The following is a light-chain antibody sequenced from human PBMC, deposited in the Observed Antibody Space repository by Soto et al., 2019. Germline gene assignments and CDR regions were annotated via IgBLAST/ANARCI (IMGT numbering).Light chain of an antibody. CDR3: HQAHSLPLT. V-gene: IGKV1-12*01. CDR2: AAS. CDR1: QGISRW. J-gene: IGKJ4*01. Sequence: DIPMTQSPSSVSASLGDRVTITCPASQGISRWLSWYQQKPGKAPKILIYAASRLQSGAPSRFSGSVSGTNFTLTIRSLQPEDFATYYCHQAHSLPLTFGGVTKVEIK.